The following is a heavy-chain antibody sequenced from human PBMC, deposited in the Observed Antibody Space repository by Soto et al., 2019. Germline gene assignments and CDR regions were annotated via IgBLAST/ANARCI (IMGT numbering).Heavy chain of an antibody. CDR3: VRDLYDGAY. CDR1: GFTFSSYE. Sequence: EVQLVESGGGLVQPGGSLRLSCAASGFTFSSYEMNWVRQAPGKGLEWVSYISSSGSTIYYADSVKGRFTISRDNAKNSLYLQMNSLRAEDTAVYYCVRDLYDGAYWGQGTLVTVSS. D-gene: IGHD5-12*01. J-gene: IGHJ4*02. CDR2: ISSSGSTI. V-gene: IGHV3-48*03.